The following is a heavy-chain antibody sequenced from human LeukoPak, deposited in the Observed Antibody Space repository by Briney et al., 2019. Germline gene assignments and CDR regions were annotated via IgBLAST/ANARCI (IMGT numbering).Heavy chain of an antibody. Sequence: ETLSLTCTVSGGSINTSYWRWIRQPAGKGLEWVANIKEDGSEKYYMESVRGRFTISRDNGKNSLYLQMNSLRGEDTAVYYCAREECWGQGTLVTVSS. CDR1: GGSINTSY. V-gene: IGHV3-7*01. D-gene: IGHD3-3*01. CDR3: AREEC. J-gene: IGHJ4*02. CDR2: IKEDGSEK.